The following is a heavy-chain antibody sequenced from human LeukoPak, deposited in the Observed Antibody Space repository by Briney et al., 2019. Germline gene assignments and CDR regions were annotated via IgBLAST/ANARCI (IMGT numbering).Heavy chain of an antibody. CDR1: GGSISSYY. V-gene: IGHV4-59*01. D-gene: IGHD1-14*01. J-gene: IGHJ3*02. CDR3: ARPLVGIPGAFDI. Sequence: SETLSLTRTVSGGSISSYYWSWIRLPPGKGPEWIGYIYYSGSTNYNPSLKSRVTISVDTSKNQFSLKVSSVTAADTAVYYCARPLVGIPGAFDIWGQGTMVTVSS. CDR2: IYYSGST.